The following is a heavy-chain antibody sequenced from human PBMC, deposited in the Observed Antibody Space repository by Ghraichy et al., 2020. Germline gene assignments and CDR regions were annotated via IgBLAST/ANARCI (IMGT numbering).Heavy chain of an antibody. D-gene: IGHD6-19*01. V-gene: IGHV3-74*01. J-gene: IGHJ3*02. CDR1: GFTFSDYW. CDR2: INSDGSST. CDR3: ARGFASGSGFFDI. Sequence: GGSLRLSCAASGFTFSDYWMHWVRQAPGKGLVWVSRINSDGSSTSYADSVKGRFTISRGNAKNTLYLQMNSLRAEDTAVYYCARGFASGSGFFDIWGQGTMVTVSS.